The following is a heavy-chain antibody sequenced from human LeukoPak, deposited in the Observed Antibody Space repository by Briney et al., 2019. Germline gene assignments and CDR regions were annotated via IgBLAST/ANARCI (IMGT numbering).Heavy chain of an antibody. CDR2: ISAYNGNT. CDR1: GYTFTSYG. V-gene: IGHV1-18*04. CDR3: ARMREYSGNSYPNFDY. Sequence: ASVKVSCKASGYTFTSYGISWVRQAPGQGLEWMGWISAYNGNTNYAQKLQGRVTMTTDTSTSTAYMELRSLRSDDTAVYYCARMREYSGNSYPNFDYWGQGTLVTVSS. D-gene: IGHD1-26*01. J-gene: IGHJ4*02.